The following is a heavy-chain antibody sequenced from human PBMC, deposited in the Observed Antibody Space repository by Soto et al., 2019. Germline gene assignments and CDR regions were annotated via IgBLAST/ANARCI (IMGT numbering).Heavy chain of an antibody. CDR3: AREFKGLGSSGSYLRYYGMDV. D-gene: IGHD1-26*01. V-gene: IGHV1-46*01. CDR2: INPSGGST. J-gene: IGHJ6*02. Sequence: ASVKVSCKASGYTFTSYYMHWVRQAPGQGLEWMGIINPSGGSTSYAQKFQGRVTMTRDTSTSTVYMELSSLRSEDTAVYYCAREFKGLGSSGSYLRYYGMDVWGQGTTVTVPS. CDR1: GYTFTSYY.